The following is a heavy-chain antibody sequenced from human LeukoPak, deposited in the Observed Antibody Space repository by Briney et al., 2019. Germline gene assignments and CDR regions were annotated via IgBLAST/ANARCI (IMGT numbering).Heavy chain of an antibody. CDR3: AKDRGYYAPENWFDP. CDR2: TSGSGGST. J-gene: IGHJ5*02. Sequence: GGSLRLSCAASGFIFGSYAMSWVRQAPGRRLEWVSVTSGSGGSTYYADSVKGRFTISRDNFKNTLYLQMNSLRAEDTAVYYCAKDRGYYAPENWFDPWGQGTLVTVSS. V-gene: IGHV3-23*01. CDR1: GFIFGSYA. D-gene: IGHD3-10*01.